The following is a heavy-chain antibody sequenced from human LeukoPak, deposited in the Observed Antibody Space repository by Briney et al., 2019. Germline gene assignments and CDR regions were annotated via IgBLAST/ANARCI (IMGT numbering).Heavy chain of an antibody. V-gene: IGHV4-34*01. CDR3: ARGRFPDY. J-gene: IGHJ4*02. Sequence: SETLSLTCAVYGGSFSDYYWTWIRQPPGKGLEWLGEINHSGSTNYNPSLKSRVTMSVDTSKNQFSLNLSSVTAADTAVYYCARGRFPDYWGQGTLVTVSS. CDR1: GGSFSDYY. CDR2: INHSGST.